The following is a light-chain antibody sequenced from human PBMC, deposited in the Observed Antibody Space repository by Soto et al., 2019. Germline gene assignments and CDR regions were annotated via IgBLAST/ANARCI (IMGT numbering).Light chain of an antibody. V-gene: IGKV3-20*01. CDR1: QGIISTF. Sequence: EIVLTQSPGTLSLSPGGRATLSCRASQGIISTFLAWYQQKPGQPPRLLMYGTSNRATGIPDRFSGSGSGTDSTLTISRLEPEDFAIYYCQQYGSSPPWTFGQGTKVDIK. CDR3: QQYGSSPPWT. J-gene: IGKJ1*01. CDR2: GTS.